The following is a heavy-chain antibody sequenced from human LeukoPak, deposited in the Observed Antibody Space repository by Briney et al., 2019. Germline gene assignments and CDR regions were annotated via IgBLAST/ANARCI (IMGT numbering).Heavy chain of an antibody. V-gene: IGHV3-30*04. CDR1: GFTLSSYA. Sequence: GRSLRLSCAASGFTLSSYAMHWVRQAPGKGLEWVAVISYDGSNKYYADSVKRRFTISRDNSKNTLYLQMNSLRAEDTAVYYCASRTRYCSGGSCYGDWFDPWGQGTLVTVSS. CDR3: ASRTRYCSGGSCYGDWFDP. D-gene: IGHD2-15*01. J-gene: IGHJ5*02. CDR2: ISYDGSNK.